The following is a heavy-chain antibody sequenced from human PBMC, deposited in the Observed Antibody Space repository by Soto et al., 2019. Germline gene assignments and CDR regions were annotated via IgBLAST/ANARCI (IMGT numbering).Heavy chain of an antibody. CDR1: GFTFSTYA. CDR3: AKDRNYPRDQFHY. J-gene: IGHJ4*02. CDR2: ISANGQGI. D-gene: IGHD1-7*01. V-gene: IGHV3-23*01. Sequence: EVQLLESGGGLVQPGGSLRLSCAASGFTFSTYALSWVRQAPGKGLEWVSAISANGQGIYYADSVSGRFTISRDNSKNTIFLHMDSLRAEDTAVYYCAKDRNYPRDQFHYWGQGTLVTVSS.